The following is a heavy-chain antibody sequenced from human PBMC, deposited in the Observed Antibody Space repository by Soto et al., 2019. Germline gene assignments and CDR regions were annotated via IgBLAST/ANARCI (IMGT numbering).Heavy chain of an antibody. J-gene: IGHJ5*02. D-gene: IGHD6-19*01. CDR2: IYYSGST. CDR3: ARTEQWLVQIGYWFDP. CDR1: GGSISSGDYY. V-gene: IGHV4-30-4*01. Sequence: PSETLSLTCTVSGGSISSGDYYWSWIRQPPGKGLEWIGYIYYSGSTYYNPSLKSRVTISVDTSKNQFSLKLSSVTAADTAVYYCARTEQWLVQIGYWFDPWRQGTLVTVSS.